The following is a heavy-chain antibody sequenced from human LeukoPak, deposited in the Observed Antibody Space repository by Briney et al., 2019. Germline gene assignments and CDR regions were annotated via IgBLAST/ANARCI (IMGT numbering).Heavy chain of an antibody. CDR3: ARGLRSGELDY. Sequence: SETLSLTCTVSGGSISSGGYYWSWIRQHPGKGLEWIGYIYYSGSTYYNPSLKSRVTISVDMSKNQFSLKLSSVTAADTAVCYCARGLRSGELDYWGQGTLVTVSS. J-gene: IGHJ4*02. V-gene: IGHV4-31*03. CDR1: GGSISSGGYY. CDR2: IYYSGST. D-gene: IGHD3-10*01.